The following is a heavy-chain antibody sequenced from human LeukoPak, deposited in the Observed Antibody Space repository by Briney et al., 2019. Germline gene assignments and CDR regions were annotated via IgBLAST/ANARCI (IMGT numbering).Heavy chain of an antibody. J-gene: IGHJ4*02. V-gene: IGHV1-2*02. CDR2: INPQSGAT. Sequence: GASVKVSCKASGYTFTVVDIHWVRQPPAQGLAWVAWINPQSGATNYAQKLQGSVTMTRDMSINTAYMEVTSLRFDDTAVYYCARGGDDSGLYFAYWGQGTLVTVSS. D-gene: IGHD3-22*01. CDR1: GYTFTVVD. CDR3: ARGGDDSGLYFAY.